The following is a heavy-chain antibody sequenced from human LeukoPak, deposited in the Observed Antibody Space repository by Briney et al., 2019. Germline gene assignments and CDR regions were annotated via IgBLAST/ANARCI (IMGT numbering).Heavy chain of an antibody. V-gene: IGHV4-38-2*02. CDR2: IFHLGRT. D-gene: IGHD3-3*01. Sequence: PSETLSLTCTVPGYSISSGYYWGWIRQPPGKGLEWIGSIFHLGRTYHNPSLKSRVTISVDTSKNQFSLKLSSVTAADTAVYYCARSGYYDFWSGLVVGPHQIDYWGQGTLVTVSS. CDR3: ARSGYYDFWSGLVVGPHQIDY. CDR1: GYSISSGYY. J-gene: IGHJ4*02.